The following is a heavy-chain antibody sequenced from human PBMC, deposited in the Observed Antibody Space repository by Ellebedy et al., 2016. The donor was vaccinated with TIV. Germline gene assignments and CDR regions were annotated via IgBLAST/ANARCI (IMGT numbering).Heavy chain of an antibody. Sequence: GESLKISCATSGFTFSSYAMHWVRQAPSKGLEWVAVMWHGGISKDYADSVKGRFAISGDNSKNTLYLQMNNLRAEDTAVYYCARGEYSGYAPPAYWGQGTLVIVSS. J-gene: IGHJ4*02. D-gene: IGHD5-12*01. CDR2: MWHGGISK. CDR1: GFTFSSYA. V-gene: IGHV3-33*01. CDR3: ARGEYSGYAPPAY.